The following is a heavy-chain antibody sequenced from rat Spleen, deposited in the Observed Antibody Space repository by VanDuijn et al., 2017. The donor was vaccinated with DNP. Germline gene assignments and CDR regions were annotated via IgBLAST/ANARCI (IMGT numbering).Heavy chain of an antibody. CDR3: ARAHWADY. D-gene: IGHD5-1*01. CDR1: GYSITISY. CDR2: ISYSGII. J-gene: IGHJ2*01. Sequence: EVQLQESGPGLVKPSQSLSLTCSVTGYSITISYRWNWIRKFPGDKLEWMGFISYSGIITYNPLLRSRISITRDTSKNQFFLQLSSVTTEDTATYYCARAHWADYWGQGVMVTVSS. V-gene: IGHV3-1*01.